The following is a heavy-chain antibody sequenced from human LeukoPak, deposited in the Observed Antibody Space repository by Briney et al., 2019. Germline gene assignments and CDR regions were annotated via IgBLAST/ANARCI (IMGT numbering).Heavy chain of an antibody. CDR1: GGSFSGYY. Sequence: SETLSLTCAVYGGSFSGYYWSWIRQPPGKGLEWIGEINHSGSTNYNPSLKSRVTISVDTSKNQFSLKLSSVTAADTAVYYCARASRGTRFAYWGQGPLVPVS. CDR2: INHSGST. V-gene: IGHV4-34*01. CDR3: ARASRGTRFAY. D-gene: IGHD1-14*01. J-gene: IGHJ4*02.